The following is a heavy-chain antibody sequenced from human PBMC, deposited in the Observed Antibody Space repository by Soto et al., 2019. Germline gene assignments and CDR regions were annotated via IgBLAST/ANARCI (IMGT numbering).Heavy chain of an antibody. CDR1: GFTSRQLA. Sequence: GGSRSPSLVGFGFTSRQLAVNWVRQTRGRGLEWVAHVSHDGTNKINRDSVKGRFTISRDNSKDTLFLQMYSLRSEDRAVYYCARSTGHFLQWGQGIPVTVSS. CDR2: VSHDGTNK. CDR3: ARSTGHFLQ. D-gene: IGHD4-4*01. V-gene: IGHV3-30*10. J-gene: IGHJ4*02.